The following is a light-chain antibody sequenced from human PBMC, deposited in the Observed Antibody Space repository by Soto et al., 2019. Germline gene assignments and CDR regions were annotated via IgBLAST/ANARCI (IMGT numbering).Light chain of an antibody. CDR3: QQRSNWPPRET. CDR2: GAS. Sequence: EIVMTQSPATLSVSPGGRATLSCRASQSISGTLAWYQQKPGQAPRLLIYGASTRATSFPARFSGSGSGTDFTLTISSLQSEDFAVYYCQQRSNWPPRETFGQGSKVDIK. J-gene: IGKJ1*01. CDR1: QSISGT. V-gene: IGKV3-15*01.